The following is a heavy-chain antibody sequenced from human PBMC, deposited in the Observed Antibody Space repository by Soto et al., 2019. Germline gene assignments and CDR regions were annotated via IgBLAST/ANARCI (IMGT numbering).Heavy chain of an antibody. CDR2: MNPNSGNT. J-gene: IGHJ5*02. D-gene: IGHD3-10*01. CDR3: ANWRYYYGSGSKSNWFDP. Sequence: ASVKVSCKASGYTFTSYDINGVRQATGQGLEWMGWMNPNSGNTGYAQKFQGRVTMTRNTSISTAYMELSSLRSEDTAVYYCANWRYYYGSGSKSNWFDPWGQGTLVTVSS. CDR1: GYTFTSYD. V-gene: IGHV1-8*01.